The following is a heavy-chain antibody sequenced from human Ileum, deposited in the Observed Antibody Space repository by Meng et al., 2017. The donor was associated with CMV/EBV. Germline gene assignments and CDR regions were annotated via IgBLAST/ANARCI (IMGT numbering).Heavy chain of an antibody. Sequence: SWAASGFTFSSYSMNWVRQAPGKGLEWVSSISSSSSYIYYADSVKGRFTISRDNAKNSLYLQMNSLRAEDTAVYYCARVPAAHGGGDYWGQGTLVTVSS. J-gene: IGHJ4*02. CDR3: ARVPAAHGGGDY. V-gene: IGHV3-21*01. D-gene: IGHD2-2*01. CDR1: GFTFSSYS. CDR2: ISSSSSYI.